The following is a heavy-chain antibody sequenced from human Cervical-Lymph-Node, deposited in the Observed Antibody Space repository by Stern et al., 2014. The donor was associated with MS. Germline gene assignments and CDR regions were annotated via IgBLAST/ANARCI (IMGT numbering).Heavy chain of an antibody. J-gene: IGHJ4*02. CDR3: ARQTTAWASDV. CDR2: IDPGDSET. V-gene: IGHV5-51*01. Sequence: DVQLVGSGAELIRPGESLKISCKGSGFKFSIYWIAWVRQMPGTRLEWMGIIDPGDSETRYSPSFQGQVTMSADKSTSTAYLQWSSLNASDTAMYFCARQTTAWASDVWGQGTLVTVSS. D-gene: IGHD1-14*01. CDR1: GFKFSIYW.